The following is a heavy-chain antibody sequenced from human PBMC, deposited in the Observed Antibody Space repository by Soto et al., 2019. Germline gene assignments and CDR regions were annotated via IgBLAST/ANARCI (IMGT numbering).Heavy chain of an antibody. CDR2: ISGSGGST. CDR3: AKDPRAEWWARLFDI. D-gene: IGHD2-15*01. Sequence: EVQLLESGGGLVQPGGSLRLSCAASGFTFSSYAMSWVRQAPGKGLEWVSAISGSGGSTYYADSVKGRFTISRDHYKQPLYLQMNSLRAEDTAVYYCAKDPRAEWWARLFDIWGQGTMVTVSS. CDR1: GFTFSSYA. V-gene: IGHV3-23*01. J-gene: IGHJ3*02.